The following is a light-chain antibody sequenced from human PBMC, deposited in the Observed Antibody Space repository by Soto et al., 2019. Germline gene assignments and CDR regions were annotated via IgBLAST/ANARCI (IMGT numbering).Light chain of an antibody. Sequence: DIQLTQSPSALTASVGDRVTIACLASQSIGKFLNWYHHDPGKAPKLMIFGASTLQSGVPLRFSGSGSGTHFTLTIDSLQPEDVATYYCQQGYTSPDTFGQGTRLEIK. CDR3: QQGYTSPDT. CDR2: GAS. V-gene: IGKV1-39*01. CDR1: QSIGKF. J-gene: IGKJ5*01.